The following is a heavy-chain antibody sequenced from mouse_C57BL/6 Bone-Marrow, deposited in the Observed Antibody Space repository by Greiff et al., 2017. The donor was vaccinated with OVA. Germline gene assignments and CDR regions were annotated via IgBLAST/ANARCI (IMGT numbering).Heavy chain of an antibody. V-gene: IGHV1-64*01. D-gene: IGHD1-2*01. J-gene: IGHJ4*01. Sequence: QVHVKQPGAELVKPGASVKLSCKASGYTFTSYWMHWVKQRPGQGLEWIGMIHPNSGSTNYNEKFKSKATLTVDKSSSTAYMQLSSLTSEDSAVYYCARRAHYDGGSMDYWGQGTSVTVSS. CDR2: IHPNSGST. CDR3: ARRAHYDGGSMDY. CDR1: GYTFTSYW.